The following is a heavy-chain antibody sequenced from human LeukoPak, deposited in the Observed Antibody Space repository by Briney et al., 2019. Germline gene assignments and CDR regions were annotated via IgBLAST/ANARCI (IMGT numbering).Heavy chain of an antibody. V-gene: IGHV3-21*01. D-gene: IGHD6-19*01. J-gene: IGHJ3*02. Sequence: PGGSLRLSCAASGFTFSSYAMSWVRQAPGKGLEWVSSISSSSSYIYYADSVKGRFTISRDNAKNSLYLQMNSLRAEDTAVYYCASLSVAGTAFDIWGQGTMVTVSS. CDR1: GFTFSSYA. CDR3: ASLSVAGTAFDI. CDR2: ISSSSSYI.